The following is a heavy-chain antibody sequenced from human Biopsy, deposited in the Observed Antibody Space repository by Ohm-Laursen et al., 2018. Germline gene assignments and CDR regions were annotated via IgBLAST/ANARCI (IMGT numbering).Heavy chain of an antibody. D-gene: IGHD2-2*02. CDR3: ARIPILVVPAAIVYRHRRHLQGLDV. CDR1: GFSLNTRGMS. Sequence: TQTLTLTCTLSGFSLNTRGMSVTWIRQPPGKALEWLARIDWDDAKVYSESLKTRLTISKGTSEHHVVLTLSDVAPVDTATYYCARIPILVVPAAIVYRHRRHLQGLDVWGQGTTVIVSS. J-gene: IGHJ6*02. CDR2: IDWDDAK. V-gene: IGHV2-70*16.